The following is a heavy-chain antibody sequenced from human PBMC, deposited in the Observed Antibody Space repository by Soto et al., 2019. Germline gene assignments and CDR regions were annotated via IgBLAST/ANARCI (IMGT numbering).Heavy chain of an antibody. CDR2: ISSSSSYT. V-gene: IGHV3-21*05. CDR1: AFTFSSYN. Sequence: GGSLRLSCAASAFTFSSYNMNWVRQAPGKGLEWVSYISSSSSYTNYADSVKGRFTISRDNAKNSLYLQMNSLRAEDTAVYYCEREETRGPHLDAFDIWGQGTMVTVSS. D-gene: IGHD3-3*02. CDR3: EREETRGPHLDAFDI. J-gene: IGHJ3*02.